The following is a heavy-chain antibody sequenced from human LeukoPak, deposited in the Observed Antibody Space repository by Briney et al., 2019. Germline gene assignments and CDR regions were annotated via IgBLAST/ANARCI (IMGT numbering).Heavy chain of an antibody. D-gene: IGHD2-2*01. V-gene: IGHV3-30*18. CDR1: GFMFSKTG. Sequence: GGSLRLSCAASGFMFSKTGVHWVRQAPGKGLEWVAAISYDGSDKYYAASSKGRFTISRDNSKNTLYLQINSLRFEDTAVYYCAKADCGNIGCYVKDYWGQGTLVTVSS. CDR2: ISYDGSDK. J-gene: IGHJ4*02. CDR3: AKADCGNIGCYVKDY.